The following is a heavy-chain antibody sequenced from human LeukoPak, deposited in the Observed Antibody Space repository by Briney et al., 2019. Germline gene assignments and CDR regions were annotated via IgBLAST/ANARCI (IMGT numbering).Heavy chain of an antibody. CDR1: GFTFSDYY. CDR2: ISSSGSTI. D-gene: IGHD3-10*01. CDR3: ARDRVYGSGKRLDP. J-gene: IGHJ5*02. Sequence: PGGSLRLSCAASGFTFSDYYMSWIRQAPGKGLEWVSYISSSGSTIYYAGSVKGRFTISRDNAKNSLYLQMNSLRAEDTAVYYCARDRVYGSGKRLDPWGQGTLVTVSS. V-gene: IGHV3-11*01.